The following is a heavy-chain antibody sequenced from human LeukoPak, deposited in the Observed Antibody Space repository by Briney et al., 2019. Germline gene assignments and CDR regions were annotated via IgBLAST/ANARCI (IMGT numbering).Heavy chain of an antibody. Sequence: GGSLRLSCAASGFTFSSYAMSWVRQAPGKGLEWVSAISGSGGSTYYADSVKGRFTISRDNSKNTLYLQMNSLRAEDTAVYYCAKDWEHYYCDSSGYYEESDYWGQGTLVTVSS. CDR3: AKDWEHYYCDSSGYYEESDY. J-gene: IGHJ4*02. CDR2: ISGSGGST. V-gene: IGHV3-23*01. CDR1: GFTFSSYA. D-gene: IGHD3-22*01.